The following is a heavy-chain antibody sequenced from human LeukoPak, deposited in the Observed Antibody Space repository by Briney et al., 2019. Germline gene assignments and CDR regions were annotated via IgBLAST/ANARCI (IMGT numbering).Heavy chain of an antibody. Sequence: GGSLRLSCAASGFTFSSYAMSWVRQAPGKGLEWVSAISGSGGSTYYADSVKGRFTISRDNSKNTLYLQMSSLRAEDTAVYYCAKALAYYYYYMDVWGKGTTVTVSS. CDR2: ISGSGGST. V-gene: IGHV3-23*01. J-gene: IGHJ6*03. CDR3: AKALAYYYYYMDV. CDR1: GFTFSSYA. D-gene: IGHD6-13*01.